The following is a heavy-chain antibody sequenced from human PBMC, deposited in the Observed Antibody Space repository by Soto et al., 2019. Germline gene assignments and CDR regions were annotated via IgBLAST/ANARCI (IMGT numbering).Heavy chain of an antibody. J-gene: IGHJ4*02. V-gene: IGHV3-33*01. CDR2: IWYDGSNK. CDR3: ARVYSSSRTFDY. Sequence: QVQLVASGGGVVQPGRSLRLSCAASGFTFSSYGMHWVRQAPGKGLEWVSVIWYDGSNKYYADSVKGRFTISRDNSKNTLYLQMNSLRAEDTAVYYCARVYSSSRTFDYWGQGTLVPVSS. D-gene: IGHD6-19*01. CDR1: GFTFSSYG.